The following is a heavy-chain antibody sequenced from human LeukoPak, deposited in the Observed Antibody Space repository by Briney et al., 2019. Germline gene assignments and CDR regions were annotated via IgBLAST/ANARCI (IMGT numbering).Heavy chain of an antibody. CDR1: GYTFTSYY. D-gene: IGHD3-22*01. J-gene: IGHJ4*02. CDR3: AREAWYYDSSGYYDY. V-gene: IGHV1-46*01. CDR2: INPSGGST. Sequence: GASVMVSCKASGYTFTSYYMHWVRQAPGQGLEWMGIINPSGGSTSYAQKFQGRVTMTRDTSTSTVYMELSSLRSEDTAVYYCAREAWYYDSSGYYDYWGQGTLVTVSS.